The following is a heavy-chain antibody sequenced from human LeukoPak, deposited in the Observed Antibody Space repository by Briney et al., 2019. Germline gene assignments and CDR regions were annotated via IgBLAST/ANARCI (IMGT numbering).Heavy chain of an antibody. CDR3: ARDRGAAAGRRRTPQYYFDY. D-gene: IGHD6-13*01. Sequence: SQTLSLTCAISGDSVSSNSAAWNWIRQSPSRGLEWLGRTYYRSKWYNDYAVSVKSRITINPDTSKKQFSLQLNSVTPEDTAVYYCARDRGAAAGRRRTPQYYFDYWGQGTLVTVSS. V-gene: IGHV6-1*01. CDR1: GDSVSSNSAA. J-gene: IGHJ4*02. CDR2: TYYRSKWYN.